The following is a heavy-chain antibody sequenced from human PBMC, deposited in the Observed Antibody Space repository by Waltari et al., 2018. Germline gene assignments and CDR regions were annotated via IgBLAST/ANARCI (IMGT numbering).Heavy chain of an antibody. V-gene: IGHV4-38-2*01. D-gene: IGHD6-13*01. CDR1: GYSISSGYY. CDR3: ARQSSIAAAY. Sequence: QVQLQESGPGLVKPSETLSLTCAVSGYSISSGYYWGWIRQPPGKGLEWIGSSYYSGSIYYNPSLKSRVTISVDTSKNQFSLKLSSVTAADTAVYYCARQSSIAAAYWGQGTLVTVSS. J-gene: IGHJ4*02. CDR2: SYYSGSI.